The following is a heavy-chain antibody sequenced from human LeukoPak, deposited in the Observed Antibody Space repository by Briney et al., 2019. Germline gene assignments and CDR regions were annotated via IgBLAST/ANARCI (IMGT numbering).Heavy chain of an antibody. CDR3: ARAVGATAAFDY. CDR2: ISGSGGSI. CDR1: GFTFSSYA. J-gene: IGHJ4*02. V-gene: IGHV3-23*01. D-gene: IGHD1-26*01. Sequence: GGSLRLSCAASGFTFSSYAMSWVRQAPGKGLEWVSAISGSGGSIYYADSVQGRFTISRDNAKNSLYLQMNSLRVEDTAVYYCARAVGATAAFDYWGQGTLVTVSS.